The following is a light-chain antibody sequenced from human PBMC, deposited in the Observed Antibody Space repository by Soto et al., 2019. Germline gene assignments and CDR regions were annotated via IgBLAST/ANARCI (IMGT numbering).Light chain of an antibody. CDR1: SSDVGAYNY. Sequence: QSVLTQPPSASGSPGQSVTISCTGTSSDVGAYNYVSWYQQHAGKAPKLVIYEVTQRPSGVPDRFSGSKSANTASLTVSGLQAEDEADYYCSSFASSNTWLFGGGTKLTVL. V-gene: IGLV2-8*01. CDR3: SSFASSNTWL. J-gene: IGLJ3*02. CDR2: EVT.